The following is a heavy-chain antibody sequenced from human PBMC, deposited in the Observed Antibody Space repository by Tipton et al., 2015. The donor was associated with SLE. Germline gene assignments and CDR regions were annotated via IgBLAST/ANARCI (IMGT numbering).Heavy chain of an antibody. J-gene: IGHJ4*02. Sequence: QLVQSGAEVKRPGSSVKVSCKASGGTFSTYAISWVRQAPGQGLEWMGGIIPIFGTSNYAQTFQGRVTITTDESTSTAYMELSSLRSEDTAVYCCARAINNFWTGYLDYWGQGTLVTVSS. D-gene: IGHD3/OR15-3a*01. CDR1: GGTFSTYA. V-gene: IGHV1-69*05. CDR2: IIPIFGTS. CDR3: ARAINNFWTGYLDY.